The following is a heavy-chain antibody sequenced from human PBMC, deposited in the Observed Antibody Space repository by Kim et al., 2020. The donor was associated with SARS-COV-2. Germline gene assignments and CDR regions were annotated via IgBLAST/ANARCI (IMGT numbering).Heavy chain of an antibody. J-gene: IGHJ3*02. D-gene: IGHD3-22*01. V-gene: IGHV1-2*02. Sequence: YAQKFQGGVTMNRDTSISTAYMGLGRLRSDDTAVYYCARGYDSSVGAFDIWGQGTMVTVSS. CDR3: ARGYDSSVGAFDI.